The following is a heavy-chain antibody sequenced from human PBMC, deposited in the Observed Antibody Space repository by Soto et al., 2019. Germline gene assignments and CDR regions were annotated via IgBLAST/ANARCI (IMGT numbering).Heavy chain of an antibody. V-gene: IGHV1-58*01. Sequence: ASVKVSCKASGFTFTSSAVQWVRQARGQRLEWIGWIGVGSGNTNYAQKFQERVTITTDTSTTTAYMELRSLTSDDTAVYYCARDFTKSSSWPYYFDYWGQGTLVTVSS. CDR2: IGVGSGNT. D-gene: IGHD6-13*01. CDR1: GFTFTSSA. J-gene: IGHJ4*02. CDR3: ARDFTKSSSWPYYFDY.